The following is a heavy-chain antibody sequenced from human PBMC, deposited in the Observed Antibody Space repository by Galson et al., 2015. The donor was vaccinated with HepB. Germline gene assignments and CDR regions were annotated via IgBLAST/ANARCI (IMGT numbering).Heavy chain of an antibody. CDR1: GFIFNSYA. Sequence: SLRLSCAASGFIFNSYALTWVRQAPGKGLEWVAFISYDGSNKYYADSVKGRFTIPRDNSKNTLYLQRNSLRPEDTAVYYWAREPYSSGWSKRGRYFDYWGQGALVTVSS. J-gene: IGHJ4*02. CDR3: AREPYSSGWSKRGRYFDY. D-gene: IGHD6-19*01. CDR2: ISYDGSNK. V-gene: IGHV3-30-3*01.